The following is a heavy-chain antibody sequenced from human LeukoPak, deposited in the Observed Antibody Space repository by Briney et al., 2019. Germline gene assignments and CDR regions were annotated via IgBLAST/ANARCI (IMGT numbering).Heavy chain of an antibody. V-gene: IGHV4-34*01. Sequence: SETLSLTCAVYGGSFSGYYWSWIRQPPGKGLEWIGEINHSGSTNYNPSLKSRVTISVDTSKNQFSLKLSSVTAADTAVYYCASFSSGWYYFDYWGQGTLVTVSS. CDR1: GGSFSGYY. J-gene: IGHJ4*02. CDR2: INHSGST. CDR3: ASFSSGWYYFDY. D-gene: IGHD6-19*01.